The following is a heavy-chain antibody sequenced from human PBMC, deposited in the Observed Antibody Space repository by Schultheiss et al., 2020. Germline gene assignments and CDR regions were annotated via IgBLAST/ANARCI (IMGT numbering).Heavy chain of an antibody. CDR1: GYTFTGYY. J-gene: IGHJ3*02. CDR2: MNPNSGNT. Sequence: ASVKVSCKASGYTFTGYYMHWVRQAPGQGLEWMGWMNPNSGNTGYAQKFQGRVTMTRNTSISTAYMELSSLRSEDTAVYYCAKTVESFGVAHDAFDIWGQGTTVTVSS. CDR3: AKTVESFGVAHDAFDI. V-gene: IGHV1-8*02. D-gene: IGHD3-3*01.